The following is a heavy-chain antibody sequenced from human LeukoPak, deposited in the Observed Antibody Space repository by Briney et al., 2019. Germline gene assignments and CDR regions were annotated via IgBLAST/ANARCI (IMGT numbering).Heavy chain of an antibody. D-gene: IGHD2-15*01. V-gene: IGHV3-7*01. CDR2: IKQDGSEK. J-gene: IGHJ3*02. CDR3: ARHRNGGSQDDAFDI. CDR1: EFTFPMYW. Sequence: PGGSLRLSCAASEFTFPMYWMSWVRQAPGKGLEWVADIKQDGSEKYYVDSVKGRFTISRQNAKKSLFLLMNSLRAEDTAVYYCARHRNGGSQDDAFDIWGQGTMVTVSS.